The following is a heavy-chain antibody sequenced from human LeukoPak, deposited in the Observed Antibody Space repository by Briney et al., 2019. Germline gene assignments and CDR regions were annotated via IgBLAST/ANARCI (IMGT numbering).Heavy chain of an antibody. CDR2: ISGSGGST. CDR3: AKRGYDSSGYYGYFDY. V-gene: IGHV3-23*01. Sequence: GGSLRLSCAASGFSFTNYAMSWVRQAPGKGLEWVSVISGSGGSTYYADSVKGRFTISRDNSKNTLYLQMNSLRAEDTAVYYCAKRGYDSSGYYGYFDYWGQGILVTVSS. CDR1: GFSFTNYA. J-gene: IGHJ4*02. D-gene: IGHD3-22*01.